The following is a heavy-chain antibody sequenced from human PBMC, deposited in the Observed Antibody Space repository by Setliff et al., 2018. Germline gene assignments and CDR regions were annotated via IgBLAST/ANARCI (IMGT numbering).Heavy chain of an antibody. J-gene: IGHJ4*02. CDR2: INHSGST. CDR3: TVYNTGSSKDHY. Sequence: PGGSLRLSCAASRFTFSNYAMSWVRQPPGKGLEWIGEINHSGSTNYNPSLKSRVTISVDTSKNQFSLKLSSVTAADTALYYCTVYNTGSSKDHYWGQGTPVTVSS. D-gene: IGHD2-8*02. CDR1: RFTFSNYA. V-gene: IGHV4-34*08.